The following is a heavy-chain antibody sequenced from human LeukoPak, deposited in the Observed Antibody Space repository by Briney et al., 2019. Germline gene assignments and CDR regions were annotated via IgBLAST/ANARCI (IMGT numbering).Heavy chain of an antibody. J-gene: IGHJ4*02. CDR2: IRSKANSYAT. V-gene: IGHV3-73*01. CDR1: GFTFSGSA. D-gene: IGHD2-2*01. CDR3: TRHLSTGY. Sequence: GGSLRLSCAASGFTFSGSAMHWVRQASGKELEWVGRIRSKANSYATAYAASVKGRFTISRDDSKNTAYLQMNSLRTEDTAVYYCTRHLSTGYWGQGTLVTVSS.